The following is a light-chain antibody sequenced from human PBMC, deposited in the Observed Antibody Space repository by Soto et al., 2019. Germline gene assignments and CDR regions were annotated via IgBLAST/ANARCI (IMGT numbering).Light chain of an antibody. Sequence: EIVMTQSPATLSLSPWERATLSCRASQSVSSNLAWYQQKPGQAPRLLIYGASTRATGIPARFSGSGSGTEFTLTISRLEPEDFAVYYCQQYGSSPPLTFGGGSMVDIK. V-gene: IGKV3-15*01. J-gene: IGKJ4*01. CDR3: QQYGSSPPLT. CDR1: QSVSSN. CDR2: GAS.